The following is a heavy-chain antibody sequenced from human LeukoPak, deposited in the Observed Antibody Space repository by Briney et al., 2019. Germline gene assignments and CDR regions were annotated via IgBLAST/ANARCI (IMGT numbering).Heavy chain of an antibody. CDR1: GFTFSTYG. V-gene: IGHV3-30*18. J-gene: IGHJ4*02. CDR3: AKGWDTKSTSRSPFDY. CDR2: ISYDGSNK. D-gene: IGHD1-26*01. Sequence: GGSLRLSCAASGFTFSTYGMHWVRQAPGKGLAWVSVISYDGSNKYYADSVKGRFTISRDNSKNTLSLQMNSLRSEDTAVYYCAKGWDTKSTSRSPFDYWGQGTLVTVSS.